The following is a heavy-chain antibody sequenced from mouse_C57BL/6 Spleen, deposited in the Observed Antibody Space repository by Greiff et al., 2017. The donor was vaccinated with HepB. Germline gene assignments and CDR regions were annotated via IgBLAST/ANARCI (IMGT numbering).Heavy chain of an antibody. J-gene: IGHJ2*01. V-gene: IGHV14-2*01. CDR3: ARGYDGYLYYFDY. Sequence: VQLQQSGAELVKPGASVKLSCTASGFNITDYYMHWVKQRPEQGLEWIGRIDPEDGETKDDPKFQGKATITADTASNTAYLQLSSLTSEDTAVYYCARGYDGYLYYFDYWGQGTTLTVSS. CDR2: IDPEDGET. CDR1: GFNITDYY. D-gene: IGHD2-3*01.